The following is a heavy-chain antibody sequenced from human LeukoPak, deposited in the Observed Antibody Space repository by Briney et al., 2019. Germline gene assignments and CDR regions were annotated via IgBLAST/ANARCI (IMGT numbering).Heavy chain of an antibody. J-gene: IGHJ4*02. V-gene: IGHV3-48*01. Sequence: GGSLRLSCAASGFTFSSYNMNWVRQAPGKGLEWVSYITTSSDTIYYADSVKGRFTISRDNAKNSLYLQMNSLRAEDTAVYYCARRKGGAPLFDYWGQGPLVTVPS. CDR1: GFTFSSYN. CDR3: ARRKGGAPLFDY. CDR2: ITTSSDTI. D-gene: IGHD3-16*01.